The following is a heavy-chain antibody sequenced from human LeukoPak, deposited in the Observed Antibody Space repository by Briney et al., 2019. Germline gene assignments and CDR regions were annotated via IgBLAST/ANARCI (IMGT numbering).Heavy chain of an antibody. V-gene: IGHV3-7*01. CDR1: GTTFDSHY. CDR3: ASAAGWESAY. D-gene: IGHD1-26*01. J-gene: IGHJ4*02. Sequence: GGSLRLSCAASGTTFDSHYMTWVRQTPEKGLEWVANINQDGSEKNYEDSVKGRFTISRDNAKKSLYLQMNSLRAEDTAVYYCASAAGWESAYWGQGTLVTVSS. CDR2: INQDGSEK.